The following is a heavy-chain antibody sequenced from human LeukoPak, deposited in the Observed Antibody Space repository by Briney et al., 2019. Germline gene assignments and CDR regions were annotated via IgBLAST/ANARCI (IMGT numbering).Heavy chain of an antibody. J-gene: IGHJ4*02. CDR3: ARGTVDTAMVYYFDY. D-gene: IGHD5-18*01. CDR2: IIPIFGTA. Sequence: SVKVSCKASGYTFTSYDISWVRQAPGQGLEWMGGIIPIFGTANYAQKFQGRVTITTDESTSTAYMELSSLRSEDTAVYYCARGTVDTAMVYYFDYWGQGTLVTVSS. V-gene: IGHV1-69*05. CDR1: GYTFTSYD.